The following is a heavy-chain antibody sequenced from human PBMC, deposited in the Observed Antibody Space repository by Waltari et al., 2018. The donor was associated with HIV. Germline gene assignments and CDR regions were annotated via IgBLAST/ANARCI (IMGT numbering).Heavy chain of an antibody. D-gene: IGHD1-7*01. J-gene: IGHJ4*02. Sequence: EVQLLESGGGVEQPGGSLRLSCAASGFTFSNYALSWVRQDPGKGLEWVSLTSGSGGSTYFAHSVKGRFNISRDTSRNTLYLQMDSLRAEDTAMYYCARRGVTGTTFFFDYWGQGTLVTVSS. CDR2: TSGSGGST. CDR3: ARRGVTGTTFFFDY. V-gene: IGHV3-23*01. CDR1: GFTFSNYA.